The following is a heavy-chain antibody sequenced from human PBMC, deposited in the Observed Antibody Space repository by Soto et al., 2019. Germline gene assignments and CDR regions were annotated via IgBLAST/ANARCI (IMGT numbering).Heavy chain of an antibody. Sequence: EVQLLESGGGLVQPGGSLRLSCAASGFTFSSYAMSWVRQAPGKGLEWVSALTGSGGTTYYADSVKGRFTISRDNSKNQVYLQMTRLRAEATAVYYCAKGGDEVVATHKDAFDVWGHGTMVTVSS. CDR1: GFTFSSYA. V-gene: IGHV3-23*01. CDR2: LTGSGGTT. D-gene: IGHD2-15*01. CDR3: AKGGDEVVATHKDAFDV. J-gene: IGHJ3*01.